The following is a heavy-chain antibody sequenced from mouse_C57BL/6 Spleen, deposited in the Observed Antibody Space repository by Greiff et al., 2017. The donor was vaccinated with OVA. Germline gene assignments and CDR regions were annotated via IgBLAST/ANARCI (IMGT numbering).Heavy chain of an antibody. D-gene: IGHD2-13*01. J-gene: IGHJ4*01. CDR3: ARDYSDYDYAMDY. Sequence: EVQLQQSGPELVKPGASVKISCKASGYTFTDYYMTWVKQSPGKSLEWIGDINPNNGGTNYNQKFKGKATLTVDKSTSTAYMELRSLTSEDSAVDYCARDYSDYDYAMDYWGQGTSVTVSS. CDR1: GYTFTDYY. V-gene: IGHV1-26*01. CDR2: INPNNGGT.